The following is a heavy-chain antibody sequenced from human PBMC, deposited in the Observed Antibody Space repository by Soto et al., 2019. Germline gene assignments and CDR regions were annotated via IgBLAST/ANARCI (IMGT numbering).Heavy chain of an antibody. J-gene: IGHJ4*02. D-gene: IGHD2-15*01. CDR2: IGSAGDT. Sequence: EVQLVESGGGLVQPGGSLRLSCAASGFSFSSYDMHWVRQATGEGLEWVSAIGSAGDTYYPDSVKGRFTISIENAKNSFYNQMSRRSAGETAVYLCVISVVAGVVYYWGLGTLVTVSS. CDR1: GFSFSSYD. CDR3: VISVVAGVVYY. V-gene: IGHV3-13*01.